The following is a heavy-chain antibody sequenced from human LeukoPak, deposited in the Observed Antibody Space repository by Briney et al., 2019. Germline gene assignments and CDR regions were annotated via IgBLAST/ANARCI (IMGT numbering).Heavy chain of an antibody. Sequence: SETLSLTCAVYGGSFSDYYWSWIRQPPGKGLEWIGEINHSGGTNYNPSLKSRVTISVDTSKNQFSLRLSSLTAADMGVYYCARVTYDSTSYHNAMDVWGQGTTVTVSS. J-gene: IGHJ6*02. CDR2: INHSGGT. CDR3: ARVTYDSTSYHNAMDV. V-gene: IGHV4-34*01. CDR1: GGSFSDYY. D-gene: IGHD3-22*01.